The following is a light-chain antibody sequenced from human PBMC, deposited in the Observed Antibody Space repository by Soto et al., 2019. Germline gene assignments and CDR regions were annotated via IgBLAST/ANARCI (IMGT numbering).Light chain of an antibody. CDR1: SSNIGSNY. Sequence: QSVLTHPPSASGTPGQRVTISCSGTSSNIGSNYVYWYQHLPGSAPKLLIFGNNQRPSGVPDRFSGSKSGTSASLAISGLRSEDEADYSCTAWDDSLSAWVFGGGTKLTVL. J-gene: IGLJ3*02. CDR3: TAWDDSLSAWV. CDR2: GNN. V-gene: IGLV1-47*02.